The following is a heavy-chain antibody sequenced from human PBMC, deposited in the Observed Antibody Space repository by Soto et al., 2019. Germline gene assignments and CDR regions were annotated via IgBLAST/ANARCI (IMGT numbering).Heavy chain of an antibody. D-gene: IGHD1-7*01. CDR2: IYYSGST. CDR1: GGSISSSSYY. CDR3: ARHTELLPSDAFDI. V-gene: IGHV4-39*01. Sequence: TLSLTCTVSGGSISSSSYYWGWIRQPPGKGLEWIGSIYYSGSTYYNPSLKSRVTISVDTSKNQFSLKLSSVTAADTAVYYCARHTELLPSDAFDIWGQGTMVTVSS. J-gene: IGHJ3*02.